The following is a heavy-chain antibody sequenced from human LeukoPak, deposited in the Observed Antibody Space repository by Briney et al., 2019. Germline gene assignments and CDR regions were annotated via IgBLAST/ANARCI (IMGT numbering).Heavy chain of an antibody. J-gene: IGHJ3*02. Sequence: SETLSLTCTVSGGSISSSSYYWGWIRQPPGKGLEWIGSIYYSGSTYYNPSLKSRVTISVDTSKNQFSLKLSSVTVADTAVYYCAGSIAVAGTGAFDIWGQGTMVTVSS. D-gene: IGHD6-19*01. CDR2: IYYSGST. CDR3: AGSIAVAGTGAFDI. CDR1: GGSISSSSYY. V-gene: IGHV4-39*01.